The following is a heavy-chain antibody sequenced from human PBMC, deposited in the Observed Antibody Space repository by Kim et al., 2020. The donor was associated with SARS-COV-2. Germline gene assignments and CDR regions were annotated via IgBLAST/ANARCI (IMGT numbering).Heavy chain of an antibody. Sequence: SETLSLTCAVYGGSFSGYYWSWIRQPPGKGLEWIGEINHSGSTNYNPSLKSRVTISVDTSKNQFSLKLSSVTAADTAVYYCARSPVGLGAIDYWGQGTLVTVSS. CDR2: INHSGST. CDR3: ARSPVGLGAIDY. CDR1: GGSFSGYY. J-gene: IGHJ4*02. V-gene: IGHV4-34*01. D-gene: IGHD1-26*01.